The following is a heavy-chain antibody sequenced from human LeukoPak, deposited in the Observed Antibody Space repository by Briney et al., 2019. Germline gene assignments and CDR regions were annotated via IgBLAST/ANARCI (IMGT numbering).Heavy chain of an antibody. CDR2: ISWNSGSI. V-gene: IGHV3-9*01. D-gene: IGHD3-22*01. Sequence: GRSLRLSCAASGFTFDDYAMHWVRQAPGKGLEWVSGISWNSGSIGYADSVKGRFTISRDNSKNTLYLQMNSLRAEDTAVYYCAKEGEWLLLRLVYYFDYWGQGTLVTVSS. CDR1: GFTFDDYA. J-gene: IGHJ4*02. CDR3: AKEGEWLLLRLVYYFDY.